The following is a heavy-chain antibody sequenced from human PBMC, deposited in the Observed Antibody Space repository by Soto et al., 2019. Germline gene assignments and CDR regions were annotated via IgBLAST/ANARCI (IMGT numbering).Heavy chain of an antibody. V-gene: IGHV3-30*18. CDR2: ILYDGSNE. CDR1: GFTFNSYG. CDR3: AKSRLPPHYYYGVDV. J-gene: IGHJ6*02. D-gene: IGHD3-16*01. Sequence: QVQMVESGGGVVQPGRSLRLSCAASGFTFNSYGMHWVRQAPGKGLEWVAVILYDGSNEYYADSVKGRFTISRDNSKNTLYLQMNSLRAEDTAVYYCAKSRLPPHYYYGVDVWGRGTTVTVSS.